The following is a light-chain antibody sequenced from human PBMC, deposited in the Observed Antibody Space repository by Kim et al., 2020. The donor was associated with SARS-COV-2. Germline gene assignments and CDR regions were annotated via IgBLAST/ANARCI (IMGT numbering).Light chain of an antibody. CDR2: QDT. Sequence: SYELTQPPSVSVSPGQTASITCSGDKLGHKYACWYQQKPGQSPVLVIYQDTKRPSGIPERFSGSNSGNTATLTISGTQAMDEADYYCQAWDSSVVFGGGT. CDR3: QAWDSSVV. V-gene: IGLV3-1*01. J-gene: IGLJ2*01. CDR1: KLGHKY.